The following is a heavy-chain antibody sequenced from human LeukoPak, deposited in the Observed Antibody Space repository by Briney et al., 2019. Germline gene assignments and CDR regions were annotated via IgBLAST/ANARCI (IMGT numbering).Heavy chain of an antibody. CDR2: INPNSGGT. D-gene: IGHD3-10*01. CDR1: GYTFTAYY. J-gene: IGHJ4*02. CDR3: ARVKAYGGAGDFDY. Sequence: GAAVKVSCKASGYTFTAYYIHWVRQAPGQGLEWMGWINPNSGGTNSAQKFQGRVTMTRDTSISTAYMELSRLTSDDTAVYFCARVKAYGGAGDFDYWGPGTAVNVSS. V-gene: IGHV1-2*02.